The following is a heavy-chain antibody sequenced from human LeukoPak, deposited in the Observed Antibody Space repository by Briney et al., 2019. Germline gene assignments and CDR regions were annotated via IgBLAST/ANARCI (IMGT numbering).Heavy chain of an antibody. V-gene: IGHV4-59*01. Sequence: TSETLSLTCTVSGGSLSSYYWNWIRQPPGKGLEWIGYIFYSGTTKYNPSLRSRVTISVDTSKNQFSLKLSSVPAADTAVYYFARTLSGYAHGGMFDLGGEGTRVTVP. J-gene: IGHJ4*02. CDR1: GGSLSSYY. CDR2: IFYSGTT. CDR3: ARTLSGYAHGGMFDL. D-gene: IGHD5-12*01.